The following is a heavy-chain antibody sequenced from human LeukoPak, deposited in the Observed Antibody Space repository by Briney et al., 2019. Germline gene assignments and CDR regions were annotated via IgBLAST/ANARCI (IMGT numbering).Heavy chain of an antibody. CDR2: IYYSGST. V-gene: IGHV4-39*01. Sequence: SETLSLTCTVSGGSISSSSYYWGWIRQPPGKGLEGIGSIYYSGSTYYNPSLKSRVTISVDTSENQFSLKLSSVTAADTAVYYCAARNGDYPFDYWGQGTLVTVSS. J-gene: IGHJ4*02. CDR1: GGSISSSSYY. CDR3: AARNGDYPFDY. D-gene: IGHD4-17*01.